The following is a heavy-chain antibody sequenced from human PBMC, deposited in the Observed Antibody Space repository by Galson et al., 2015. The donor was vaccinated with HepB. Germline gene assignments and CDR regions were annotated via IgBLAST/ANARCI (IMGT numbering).Heavy chain of an antibody. V-gene: IGHV1-46*03. CDR1: GYTFTSYY. D-gene: IGHD2-2*01. CDR3: ARASKVVPAAMPSFHDAFDI. J-gene: IGHJ3*02. CDR2: INPSGGST. Sequence: SVKVSCKASGYTFTSYYMHWVRQAPGQGLEWMGIINPSGGSTSYAQKFQGRVTMTRDTSTSTVYMELSSLRSEDTAVYYCARASKVVPAAMPSFHDAFDIWGQGTMVTVSS.